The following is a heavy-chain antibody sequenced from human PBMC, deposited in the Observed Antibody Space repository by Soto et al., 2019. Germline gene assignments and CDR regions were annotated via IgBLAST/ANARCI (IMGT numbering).Heavy chain of an antibody. D-gene: IGHD2-21*02. CDR1: GFTLSRYS. CDR2: IGTRSDI. CDR3: AREETAWPLAYGLDV. V-gene: IGHV3-21*01. Sequence: GSLRLSCAASGFTLSRYSMNWVRQAPGKGLEWVSSIGTRSDIYYAESVKGRFTISRDNAKNSLSLEMDSLRVEDTGVYYCAREETAWPLAYGLDVWGQGTTVTVSS. J-gene: IGHJ6*02.